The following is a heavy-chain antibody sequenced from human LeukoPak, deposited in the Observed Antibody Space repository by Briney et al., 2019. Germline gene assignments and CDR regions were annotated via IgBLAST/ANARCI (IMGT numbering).Heavy chain of an antibody. Sequence: PGGSLRLSCAAYGFTFSSYAMSWVRQAPGKGLEWVSAISGSGGSTYYADSVKGRFTISRDNSKNTLYLQMNSLRAEDTAVYYCAKAQRITMIVVVIPFDYWGQGTLVTVSS. CDR1: GFTFSSYA. J-gene: IGHJ4*02. CDR3: AKAQRITMIVVVIPFDY. D-gene: IGHD3-22*01. CDR2: ISGSGGST. V-gene: IGHV3-23*01.